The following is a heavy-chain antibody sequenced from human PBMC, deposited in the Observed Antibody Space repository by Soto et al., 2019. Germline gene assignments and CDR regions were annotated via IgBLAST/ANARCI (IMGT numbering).Heavy chain of an antibody. D-gene: IGHD3-3*01. CDR1: GGSISSGDYY. J-gene: IGHJ5*02. CDR2: IYYSGST. V-gene: IGHV4-30-4*01. CDR3: ARYYDFWSGLSWFDP. Sequence: PSETLSLTCTVSGGSISSGDYYWSWIRQPPGKGLEWIGYIYYSGSTYYNPSLKSRVTISVDTSKNQFSLKLSSVTAADTAVYYCARYYDFWSGLSWFDPWGQGTLVTVSS.